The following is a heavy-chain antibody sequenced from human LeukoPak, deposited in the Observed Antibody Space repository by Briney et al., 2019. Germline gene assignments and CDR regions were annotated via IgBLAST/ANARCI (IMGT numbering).Heavy chain of an antibody. J-gene: IGHJ3*01. Sequence: PGGSLRLSCAASGFAFSRNDMFWVRQAPGKGLEWVSSISGSSGATYYADSVRGRFTISRDNSKNTVFLQMSSLRAEDTAIYYCAKGGPGAFDFWGQGTMVTVSP. CDR1: GFAFSRND. D-gene: IGHD2-15*01. V-gene: IGHV3-23*01. CDR3: AKGGPGAFDF. CDR2: ISGSSGAT.